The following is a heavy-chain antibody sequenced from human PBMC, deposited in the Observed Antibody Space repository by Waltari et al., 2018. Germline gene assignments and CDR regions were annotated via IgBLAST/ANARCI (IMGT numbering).Heavy chain of an antibody. CDR3: ASKYYDFWSGYYTHYYFDY. Sequence: QVQLQQWGAGLLKPSETLSLTCAVYGGSFSGYYWSWIRQPPGKGLEWIGEINHSGSTTYNQSLKSLVTISVDTSNNQFSLKLSSVTAADTAVYYCASKYYDFWSGYYTHYYFDYWGQGTLVTVSS. D-gene: IGHD3-3*01. CDR2: INHSGST. CDR1: GGSFSGYY. V-gene: IGHV4-34*01. J-gene: IGHJ4*02.